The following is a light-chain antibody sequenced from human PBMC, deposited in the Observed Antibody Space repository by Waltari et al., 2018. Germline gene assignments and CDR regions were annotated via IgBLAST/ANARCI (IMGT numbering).Light chain of an antibody. CDR3: QQYYTAPLT. V-gene: IGKV4-1*01. Sequence: DIVMTQSPDSLAVSLGERTTINCKSSQSVLSSLNNNHNFAWYQQKPGQPPKLLIYWAFTRESGVPDRFSGSGSGTDFTLTISSLQAEDVAVYYCQQYYTAPLTFGGGTKVEIK. CDR2: WAF. CDR1: QSVLSSLNNNHN. J-gene: IGKJ4*01.